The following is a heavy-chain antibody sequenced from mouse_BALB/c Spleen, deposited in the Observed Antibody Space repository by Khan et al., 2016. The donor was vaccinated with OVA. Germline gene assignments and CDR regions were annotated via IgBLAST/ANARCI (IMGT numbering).Heavy chain of an antibody. CDR3: SRSNGNYWFAY. J-gene: IGHJ3*01. CDR2: INTYTGVA. CDR1: GYTLTNYG. Sequence: QEVQSGPELKKPGETVKISCKASGYTLTNYGMNWVKQAPGKGLKWMGWINTYTGVATYADDFKGRFAFSLETSASTAYLQINNLKNEDTATYFCSRSNGNYWFAYWGQGTLVTVAA. D-gene: IGHD2-1*01. V-gene: IGHV9-3-1*01.